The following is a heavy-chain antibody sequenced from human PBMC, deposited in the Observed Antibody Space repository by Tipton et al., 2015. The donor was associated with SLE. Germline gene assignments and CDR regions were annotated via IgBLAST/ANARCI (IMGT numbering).Heavy chain of an antibody. J-gene: IGHJ4*02. CDR3: ARGTVTHGGGFDY. CDR1: GFSLADHA. V-gene: IGHV3-9*01. CDR2: ISWDSRTK. Sequence: SLRLSCVASGFSLADHAMHWVRQSPGKGLEWVSGISWDSRTKDYADSVKGRFTILRDNAKNSLYLQMNSLRAEDTAVYHCARGTVTHGGGFDYWGQGTLVTVSS. D-gene: IGHD4-11*01.